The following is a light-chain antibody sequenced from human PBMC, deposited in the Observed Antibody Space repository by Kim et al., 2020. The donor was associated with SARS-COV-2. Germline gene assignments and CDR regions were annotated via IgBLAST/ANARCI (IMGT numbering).Light chain of an antibody. CDR1: QSVSSSH. V-gene: IGKV3-20*01. CDR2: GAS. Sequence: TLSLSPGEGATLSCRASQSVSSSHLAWYQQKPAQAPRLLIYGASSRATGIPDRFSDSGSGTDFTLTISRLEPDDFAVYYCQQSGTFGQGTKVDIK. J-gene: IGKJ1*01. CDR3: QQSGT.